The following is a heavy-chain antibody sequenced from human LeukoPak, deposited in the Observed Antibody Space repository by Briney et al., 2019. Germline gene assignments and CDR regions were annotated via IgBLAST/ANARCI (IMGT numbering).Heavy chain of an antibody. CDR1: GGSISSHY. D-gene: IGHD3-16*01. J-gene: IGHJ4*02. V-gene: IGHV4-59*11. CDR2: IYYSGST. Sequence: SETLSLTCTVSGGSISSHYWSWIRQPPGKGLEGIGYIYYSGSTNYSPSLKSRVTISVDTSKKQFSLKLSSVTVADTAVYYCARTPLGPAGYFDYWGQGTLVTVSS. CDR3: ARTPLGPAGYFDY.